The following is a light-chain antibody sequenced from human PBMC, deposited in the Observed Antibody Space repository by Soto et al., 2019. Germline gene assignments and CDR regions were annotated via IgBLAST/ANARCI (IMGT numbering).Light chain of an antibody. CDR1: SSTLGAGYD. V-gene: IGLV1-40*01. Sequence: QAVVTQPPSVSGAPGQRVTISCTGSSSTLGAGYDVHWYQQLPGRAPKLLIYVNKERPSGVPDRFSGSKSGTSATLAITGLQAEDEADYYCHSYDTSLTVLFGGGTKLTVL. CDR3: HSYDTSLTVL. CDR2: VNK. J-gene: IGLJ2*01.